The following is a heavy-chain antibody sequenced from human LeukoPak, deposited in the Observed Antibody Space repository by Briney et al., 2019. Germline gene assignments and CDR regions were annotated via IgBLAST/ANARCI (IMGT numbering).Heavy chain of an antibody. CDR3: ARDGSGSYYYGMDV. CDR1: GFTFSSYG. Sequence: PGGSLRLSCAASGFTFSSYGMHWVRQAPGKGLEWVAVIRHDASNKYYADSVKGRFTISRDNSKNTLYLQMNSLRAEDTAVYYCARDGSGSYYYGMDVWGQGTTVTVSS. V-gene: IGHV3-33*01. J-gene: IGHJ6*02. CDR2: IRHDASNK. D-gene: IGHD3-10*01.